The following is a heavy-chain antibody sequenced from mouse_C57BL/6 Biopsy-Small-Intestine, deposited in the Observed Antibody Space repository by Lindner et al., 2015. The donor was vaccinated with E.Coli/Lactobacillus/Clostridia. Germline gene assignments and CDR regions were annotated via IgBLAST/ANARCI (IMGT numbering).Heavy chain of an antibody. D-gene: IGHD1-1*01. J-gene: IGHJ1*01. Sequence: SVKVSCKASAYTFTDYQIHWVRQAPGQGLEWDGTGSTPHSGSTNYAQQSQGRVTMTWDTSISTAYMELNRLKSDDTALYFCARARMYYASSGYYYVHAFDVWGQGTRVTVSS. CDR2: STPHSGST. CDR3: ARARMYYASSGYYYVHAFDV. V-gene: IGHV1-84*02. CDR1: AYTFTDYQ.